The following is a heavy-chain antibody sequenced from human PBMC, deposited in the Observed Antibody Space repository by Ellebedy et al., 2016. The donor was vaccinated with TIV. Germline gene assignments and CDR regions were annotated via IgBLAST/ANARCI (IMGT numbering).Heavy chain of an antibody. Sequence: PGGSLRLSCAASGFTFSSYAMHWVRQAPGKGLEWVAVISYDGSNKYYADSVKGRFTISRDNSKNTLYLQMNSLRAEDTAVYYCAREKVPSWWGQGTLVTVSS. CDR3: AREKVPSW. CDR1: GFTFSSYA. V-gene: IGHV3-30*01. J-gene: IGHJ4*02. CDR2: ISYDGSNK.